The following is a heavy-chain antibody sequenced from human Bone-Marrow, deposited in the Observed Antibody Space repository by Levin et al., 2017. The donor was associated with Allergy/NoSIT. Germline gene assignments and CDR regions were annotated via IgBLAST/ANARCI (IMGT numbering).Heavy chain of an antibody. J-gene: IGHJ4*02. Sequence: GESLKISCAASGFTFSDYYMSWIRQAPGKGLEWVSYISSSGSTIYYADSVKGRFTISRDNAKNSLYLQMNSLRAEDTAVYYCARVSLEPRDYWGQGTLVTVSS. CDR3: ARVSLEPRDY. V-gene: IGHV3-11*01. D-gene: IGHD1-1*01. CDR2: ISSSGSTI. CDR1: GFTFSDYY.